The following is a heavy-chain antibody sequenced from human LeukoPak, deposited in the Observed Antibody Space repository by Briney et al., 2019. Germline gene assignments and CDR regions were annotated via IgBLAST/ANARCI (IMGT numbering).Heavy chain of an antibody. CDR2: IYFTGTT. Sequence: SETLSLTCTVSGGSISSYYWSWIRQSPGKGLEWIGYIYFTGTTNYNPSLKSRVTISVDTSKKQLSLKLRSVTAADTAVYYCARHGSGLDYWGQGTLVTVSS. J-gene: IGHJ4*02. D-gene: IGHD6-19*01. V-gene: IGHV4-59*01. CDR3: ARHGSGLDY. CDR1: GGSISSYY.